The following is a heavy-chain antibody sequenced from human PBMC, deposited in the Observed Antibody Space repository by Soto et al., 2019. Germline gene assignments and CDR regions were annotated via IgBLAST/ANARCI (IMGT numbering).Heavy chain of an antibody. V-gene: IGHV3-48*02. CDR3: ARLPKGSRVTS. CDR1: GFRFSDHS. D-gene: IGHD4-17*01. CDR2: ITSSGDSI. Sequence: EVQLLESGGGLIHPGGPLRLSCVASGFRFSDHSMNWVRQAPGKGLEWVSYITSSGDSIYYADSVKGRFTVSRDNAKNSLFLQMNSLRDEDTAVYYCARLPKGSRVTSWGQGTLVTVSS. J-gene: IGHJ4*02.